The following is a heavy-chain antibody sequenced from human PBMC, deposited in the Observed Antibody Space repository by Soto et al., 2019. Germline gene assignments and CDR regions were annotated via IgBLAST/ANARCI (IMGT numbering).Heavy chain of an antibody. J-gene: IGHJ4*02. V-gene: IGHV3-9*01. Sequence: EVQLVESGGGLVQPGRSLRLSCEASGFTFDDHTMHWVRQAPGKGLEWVLGISWNSGSIGYADSVKGRFTISRDNAKNSLYLQMNSLRVEDTALYYCAKLARGGSSWSDYWGQGILVTVSS. CDR2: ISWNSGSI. CDR1: GFTFDDHT. CDR3: AKLARGGSSWSDY. D-gene: IGHD6-13*01.